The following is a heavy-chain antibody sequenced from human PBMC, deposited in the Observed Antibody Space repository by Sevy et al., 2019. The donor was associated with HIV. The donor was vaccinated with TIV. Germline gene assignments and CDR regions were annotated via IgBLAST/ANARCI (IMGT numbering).Heavy chain of an antibody. D-gene: IGHD2-21*02. Sequence: ASVKVSCMASGGGLSNYGMNWVRQAPGQGLEWMGRIIRGVGIANYAQQLQDRATSTADESTSTMYLEVRRLRSEDTAVYFGACVRPCGGDCYFFDAWGQGTLVTVSS. CDR3: ACVRPCGGDCYFFDA. CDR1: GGGLSNYG. V-gene: IGHV1-69*10. J-gene: IGHJ4*02. CDR2: IIRGVGIA.